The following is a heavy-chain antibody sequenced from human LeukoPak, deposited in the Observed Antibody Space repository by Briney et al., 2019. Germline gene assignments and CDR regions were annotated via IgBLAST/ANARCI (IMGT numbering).Heavy chain of an antibody. CDR2: IYHSGST. Sequence: SETLSLTCTVSGYSISSGYYWGWIRQPPGKGLEWIGSIYHSGSTYYNPSLKSRVTISVDTSKNQFSLKLSSVTAADTAVYYCARVGGYSTAWFDPWGQGTLVTVS. CDR1: GYSISSGYY. J-gene: IGHJ5*02. CDR3: ARVGGYSTAWFDP. V-gene: IGHV4-38-2*02. D-gene: IGHD6-13*01.